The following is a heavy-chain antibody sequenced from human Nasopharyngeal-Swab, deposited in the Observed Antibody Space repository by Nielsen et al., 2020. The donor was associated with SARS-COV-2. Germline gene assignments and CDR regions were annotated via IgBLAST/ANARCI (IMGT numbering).Heavy chain of an antibody. D-gene: IGHD6-13*01. CDR1: GGSFSGYY. J-gene: IGHJ6*02. V-gene: IGHV4-34*01. CDR3: ARVSGSSRLYYYYGMDV. Sequence: SETLSLTCGVYGGSFSGYYGSWIRQLPGKGLEWIGKINRSGSTNYKPSLKSRVTISVDPSKNQFSLKVSSVTAADTTVYYCARVSGSSRLYYYYGMDVWGQGTTVTISS. CDR2: INRSGST.